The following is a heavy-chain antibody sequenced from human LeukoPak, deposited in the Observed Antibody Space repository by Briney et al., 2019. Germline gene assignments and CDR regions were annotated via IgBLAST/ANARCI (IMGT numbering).Heavy chain of an antibody. CDR3: ARESLGTDY. D-gene: IGHD1-1*01. V-gene: IGHV3-48*03. CDR2: ISSSGSTI. J-gene: IGHJ4*02. Sequence: SGGSLRLSCAASGFTFSSYEMNWVRQAPGKGLEWVSYISSSGSTIYYADSVKGRFTISRDNAKNSLYLQVNSLRAEDTAVYYCARESLGTDYWGQGTLVTVSS. CDR1: GFTFSSYE.